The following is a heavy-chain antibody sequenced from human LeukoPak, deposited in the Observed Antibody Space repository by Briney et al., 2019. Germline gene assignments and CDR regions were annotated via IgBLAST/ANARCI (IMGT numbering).Heavy chain of an antibody. CDR2: FDPEDGET. J-gene: IGHJ5*02. CDR1: GYTLTELS. D-gene: IGHD2-2*01. Sequence: ASVKVSCRVSGYTLTELSMHWVRQAPGKGLEGMGGFDPEDGETIYAQKFQGRVTMTDDTSTDTAYMELSSLRSEDTAVYYCAISPYRYCSSTSCRSIPWFDPWGQGTLVTVSS. CDR3: AISPYRYCSSTSCRSIPWFDP. V-gene: IGHV1-24*01.